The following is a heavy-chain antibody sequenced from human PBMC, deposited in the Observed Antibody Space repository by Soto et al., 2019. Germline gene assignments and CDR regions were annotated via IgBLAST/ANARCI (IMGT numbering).Heavy chain of an antibody. Sequence: QVQLVQSGAEVKRPGASVKVSCKASGYSFTSLGISWVRQAPGQRLEWMGWIGTDDGDTKYAQIVQGRVTMTTDTSTNTAYMELTSLRSDDTAVYFCARDRRRLHLGELSFMDYWGQGTLVIVSS. CDR2: IGTDDGDT. J-gene: IGHJ4*02. CDR1: GYSFTSLG. D-gene: IGHD3-16*02. CDR3: ARDRRRLHLGELSFMDY. V-gene: IGHV1-18*01.